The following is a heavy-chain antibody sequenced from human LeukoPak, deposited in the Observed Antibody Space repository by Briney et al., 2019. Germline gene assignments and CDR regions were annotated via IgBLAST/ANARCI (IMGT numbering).Heavy chain of an antibody. Sequence: PSETLSLTCTVSGGSISSYYWSWIRQPAGKGLEWIGRIYTSGSTNYNPSLKSRVTMSVDTSKNQFSLKLSSVTAADTAVYYCAKWSSHDWGHHIRLNYFDYWGQGTLVTVSS. CDR3: AKWSSHDWGHHIRLNYFDY. J-gene: IGHJ4*02. V-gene: IGHV4-4*07. CDR1: GGSISSYY. CDR2: IYTSGST. D-gene: IGHD3-9*01.